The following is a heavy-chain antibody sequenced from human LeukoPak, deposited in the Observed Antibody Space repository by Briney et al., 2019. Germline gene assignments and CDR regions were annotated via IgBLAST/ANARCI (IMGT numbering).Heavy chain of an antibody. Sequence: PGGSLRLSCAASGFTFSSYWMHWVRQAPGKGLVWVSGINKDGSTTIYADSVKGRFTTSRDNAKNTVYLQMNSLRAEDTAVYYCARDPGPRAVALFDYWGQGTLVTVSS. CDR3: ARDPGPRAVALFDY. J-gene: IGHJ4*02. CDR2: INKDGSTT. V-gene: IGHV3-74*01. D-gene: IGHD6-19*01. CDR1: GFTFSSYW.